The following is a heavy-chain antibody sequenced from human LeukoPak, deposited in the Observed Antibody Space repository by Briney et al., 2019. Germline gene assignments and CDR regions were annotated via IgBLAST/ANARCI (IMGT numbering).Heavy chain of an antibody. J-gene: IGHJ4*02. Sequence: GGSPRLSCAASGFTFSSYAMSWVRQAPGKGLEWVSAISGSGGSTYYADSVKGRFTISRDNSKNTLYLQMNSLRAEDTAVYYCAKDTAYCGGDCYSTYFDYWGQGTLVTVSS. D-gene: IGHD2-21*02. CDR1: GFTFSSYA. CDR3: AKDTAYCGGDCYSTYFDY. V-gene: IGHV3-23*01. CDR2: ISGSGGST.